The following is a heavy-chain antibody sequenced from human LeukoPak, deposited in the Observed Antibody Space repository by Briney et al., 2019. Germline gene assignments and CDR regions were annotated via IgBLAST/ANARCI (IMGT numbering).Heavy chain of an antibody. CDR3: PRGRVPGYYGMDV. J-gene: IGHJ6*02. Sequence: ASVKVSCKASGFSFSTSAITRVRQAPDRGLEWIGWVSPTHVNTNPAQNLQGRVTLTIDSSSSTAFMEVRSLTSDDTAVYYSPRGRVPGYYGMDVWGQGTTVTVSS. V-gene: IGHV1-18*01. CDR2: VSPTHVNT. CDR1: GFSFSTSA.